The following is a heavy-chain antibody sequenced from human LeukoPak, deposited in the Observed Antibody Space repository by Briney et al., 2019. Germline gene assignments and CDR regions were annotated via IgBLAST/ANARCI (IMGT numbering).Heavy chain of an antibody. CDR3: AFSSGYYSPLDY. CDR2: INPDGSTT. V-gene: IGHV3-74*01. J-gene: IGHJ4*02. CDR1: GFTFSNYW. Sequence: GGSLRLSCAASGFTFSNYWMHWVRQDPGKGLVWVSFINPDGSTTNYADSVKGRFTISRDNAKNALYLQMNSLRAEDTAVYYCAFSSGYYSPLDYWGQGTLVTVSS. D-gene: IGHD3-22*01.